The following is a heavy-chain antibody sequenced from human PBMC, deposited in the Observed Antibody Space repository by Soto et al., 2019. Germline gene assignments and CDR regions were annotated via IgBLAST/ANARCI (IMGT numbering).Heavy chain of an antibody. V-gene: IGHV3-9*01. Sequence: EVQLVESGGGLVQPGRSLRLSCAASGFTFDDYAMHWVRQAPGKGLELVSGVSWNSCSIGYADSVKGRFTISRDNAKHSLYLQMNSLRAEDTALYYCAKDRSLDFWSGYIGLYYGMDVWGQGTTVTFS. CDR1: GFTFDDYA. J-gene: IGHJ6*02. CDR2: VSWNSCSI. CDR3: AKDRSLDFWSGYIGLYYGMDV. D-gene: IGHD3-3*01.